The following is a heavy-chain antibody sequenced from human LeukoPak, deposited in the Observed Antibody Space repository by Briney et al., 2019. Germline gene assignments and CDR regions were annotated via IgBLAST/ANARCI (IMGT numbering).Heavy chain of an antibody. D-gene: IGHD3-10*01. CDR2: ISYDGNDK. Sequence: GGSLRLSCAGSGFSFSSYGMHWVRQAPGKGLEWVAVISYDGNDKYYADSVKGRFTISRDNSKNTLYLQVNSLRAEDTAVYYRAKDRRVRDSYGLDVWGKGTTVTVSS. V-gene: IGHV3-30*18. J-gene: IGHJ6*04. CDR1: GFSFSSYG. CDR3: AKDRRVRDSYGLDV.